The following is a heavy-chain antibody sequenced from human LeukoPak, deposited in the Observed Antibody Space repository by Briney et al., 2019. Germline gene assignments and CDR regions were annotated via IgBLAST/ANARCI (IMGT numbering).Heavy chain of an antibody. CDR2: INPSSGST. CDR1: GYTFTDYY. J-gene: IGHJ4*02. Sequence: ASVTVSCKASGYTFTDYYMYWVRQAPGQGLEWMGWINPSSGSTNYAQEFQGRVTMTRDTSISTAYMELSSLRSDDTAVFFCARALSGDLVDYWGQGTLVTVSS. CDR3: ARALSGDLVDY. V-gene: IGHV1-2*02. D-gene: IGHD7-27*01.